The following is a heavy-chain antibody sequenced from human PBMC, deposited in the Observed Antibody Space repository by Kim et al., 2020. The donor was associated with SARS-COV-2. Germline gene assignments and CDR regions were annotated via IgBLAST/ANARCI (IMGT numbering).Heavy chain of an antibody. D-gene: IGHD6-19*01. CDR2: IDPSDSYI. CDR3: ARTQFSNSAWYVLDF. J-gene: IGHJ4*02. CDR1: GYRFTTFW. V-gene: IGHV5-10-1*01. Sequence: GESLKISCKATGYRFTTFWISWVRQLPGKGLEWMGRIDPSDSYINYGPSFQGHVTISVDKSINTAYLQWDSLKASDTGMYFCARTQFSNSAWYVLDFWGRGTLVTVSS.